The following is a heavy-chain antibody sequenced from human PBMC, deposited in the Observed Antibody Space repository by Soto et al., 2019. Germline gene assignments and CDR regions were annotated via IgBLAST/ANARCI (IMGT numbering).Heavy chain of an antibody. J-gene: IGHJ5*02. V-gene: IGHV3-21*01. CDR2: TSSSSSYI. CDR1: GFTFSSYS. CDR3: ASQGAEGEGVVVPAATPPRFRVNNWFDP. D-gene: IGHD2-2*01. Sequence: GGSLRLSCAASGFTFSSYSMNWVRQAPGKGLEWVSSTSSSSSYIYYADSVKGRFTISRDNAKNSLYLQMNSLRAEDTAVYYCASQGAEGEGVVVPAATPPRFRVNNWFDPWGQGTLVTVSS.